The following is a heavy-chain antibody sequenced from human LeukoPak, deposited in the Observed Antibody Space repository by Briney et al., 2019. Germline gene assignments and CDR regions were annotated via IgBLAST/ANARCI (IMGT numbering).Heavy chain of an antibody. J-gene: IGHJ4*02. CDR1: GFTFNSYA. D-gene: IGHD3-10*01. CDR3: AKGSLNYYGSGSSSFDY. V-gene: IGHV3-30-3*01. CDR2: ISSDGSNN. Sequence: GGSLRLSCAASGFTFNSYAMHWVRQAPGKGLEWVAVISSDGSNNYYADSVKGRFTISRDNSKNTLYLQMNSLRAEDTAVYYCAKGSLNYYGSGSSSFDYWGQGTLVTVSS.